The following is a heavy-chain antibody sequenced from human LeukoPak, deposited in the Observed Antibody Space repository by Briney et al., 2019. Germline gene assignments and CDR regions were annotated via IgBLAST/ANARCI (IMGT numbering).Heavy chain of an antibody. D-gene: IGHD3-22*01. CDR2: IYYSGST. J-gene: IGHJ6*02. CDR1: GGSISSYY. Sequence: SETLFLTCTVSGGSISSYYWSWIRQPPGKGLEWIGYIYYSGSTNYNPSLKSRVTISVDTSKNQFSLKLSSVTAADTAVYYCARAFHDSSGYYYGMDVWGQGTTVTVYS. CDR3: ARAFHDSSGYYYGMDV. V-gene: IGHV4-59*01.